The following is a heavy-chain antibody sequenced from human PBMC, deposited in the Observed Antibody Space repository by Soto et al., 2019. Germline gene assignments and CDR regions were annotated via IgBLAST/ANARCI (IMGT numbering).Heavy chain of an antibody. CDR3: AGSSGYYDSSVYYAKPDY. CDR1: GGTFSSYA. CDR2: IIPIFGTA. Sequence: SVKVSCKASGGTFSSYAISWVRQAPGQGLEWMGGIIPIFGTANYAQKFQGRVTITADKSTSTAYMELSSLRSEDTAVYYCAGSSGYYDSSVYYAKPDYWGQGTLVTVSS. V-gene: IGHV1-69*06. D-gene: IGHD3-22*01. J-gene: IGHJ4*02.